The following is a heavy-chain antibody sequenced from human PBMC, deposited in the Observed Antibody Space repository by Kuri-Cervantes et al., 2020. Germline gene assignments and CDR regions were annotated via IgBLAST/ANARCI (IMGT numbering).Heavy chain of an antibody. J-gene: IGHJ6*02. CDR2: IYSGDST. V-gene: IGHV3-66*01. CDR1: GFTVSSNY. D-gene: IGHD6-19*01. Sequence: GESLKISCAASGFTVSSNYMSWVRQAPGKGLEWVSVIYSGDSTYYADSVKGRFTISRDNSKNTLYLQMNNLRAEDTAVYYCARRSGYYYGMDVWGQGTTVTVSS. CDR3: ARRSGYYYGMDV.